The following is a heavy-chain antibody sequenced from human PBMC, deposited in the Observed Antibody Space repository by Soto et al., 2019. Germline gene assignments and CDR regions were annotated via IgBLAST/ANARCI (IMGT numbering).Heavy chain of an antibody. CDR2: IIPIFGTA. Sequence: QVQLVQSGAEVKKPGASVKVSCKASGYTFTSYGISWVRQAPGQGLEWMGGIIPIFGTANYAQKFQGRVTITADESTSTAYMELSSLRSEDTAVYYCAVGYSYDLNWFDPWGQGTLVTVSS. D-gene: IGHD5-18*01. V-gene: IGHV1-69*13. CDR3: AVGYSYDLNWFDP. J-gene: IGHJ5*02. CDR1: GYTFTSYG.